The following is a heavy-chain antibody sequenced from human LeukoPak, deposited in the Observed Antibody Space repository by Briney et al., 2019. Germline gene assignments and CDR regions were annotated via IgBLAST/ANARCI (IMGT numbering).Heavy chain of an antibody. Sequence: PSETLSLTCTVSGGSISSYYWSWIRQHPGQGLEWIGYIYYSGSTYSNPSLKSRVTISIDTSKNQFSLKLSSVTAADTAVYYCARDRGSGWYNFDYWGQGTLVTVSS. V-gene: IGHV4-59*06. D-gene: IGHD6-19*01. CDR3: ARDRGSGWYNFDY. CDR2: IYYSGST. CDR1: GGSISSYY. J-gene: IGHJ4*02.